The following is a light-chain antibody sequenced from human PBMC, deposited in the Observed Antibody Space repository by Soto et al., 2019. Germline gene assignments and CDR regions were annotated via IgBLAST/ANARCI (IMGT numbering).Light chain of an antibody. CDR2: AAS. Sequence: AIRMTHSPSSLSASTGDRVTITCRASQGISSYLAWYQQKPGKAPKLLIYAASTLQSGVPSRFSGSGSGTDFTLTISCLQSEDFATYYCQQDYSYPLTFGGGTKVDIK. CDR1: QGISSY. J-gene: IGKJ4*01. CDR3: QQDYSYPLT. V-gene: IGKV1-8*01.